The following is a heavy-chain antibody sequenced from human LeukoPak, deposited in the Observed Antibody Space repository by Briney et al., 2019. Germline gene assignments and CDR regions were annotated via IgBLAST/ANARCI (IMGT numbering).Heavy chain of an antibody. CDR2: TSGSSSYI. CDR3: ARSGYYYDSSGYYFNWYFDL. Sequence: GGPLRLSCAASGFSFSSYSMNWVRQAPGKGLEWASSTSGSSSYIYYADSLKGRFTISRDNAKNSLYLQMNSLRAEDTAVYYCARSGYYYDSSGYYFNWYFDLWGRGTLVTVSS. CDR1: GFSFSSYS. J-gene: IGHJ2*01. D-gene: IGHD3-22*01. V-gene: IGHV3-21*01.